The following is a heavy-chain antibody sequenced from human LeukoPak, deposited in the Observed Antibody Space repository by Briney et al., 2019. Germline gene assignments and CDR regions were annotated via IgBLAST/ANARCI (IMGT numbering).Heavy chain of an antibody. CDR2: IKQDGSEK. J-gene: IGHJ4*02. D-gene: IGHD3-9*01. Sequence: PGGSLRLSCAASGFTFSSYWMSWVRQAPGKGLEWVANIKQDGSEKYYVDSVKGRFTISRDNAKNSLYLQMNSLRAEDTAVYYCAKQAYDMLPGFYPFDYWGQGTLVTVSS. CDR1: GFTFSSYW. V-gene: IGHV3-7*01. CDR3: AKQAYDMLPGFYPFDY.